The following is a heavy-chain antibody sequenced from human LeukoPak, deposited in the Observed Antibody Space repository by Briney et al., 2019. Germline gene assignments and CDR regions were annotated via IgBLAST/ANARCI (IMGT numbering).Heavy chain of an antibody. CDR3: AGGVVPAAIDY. Sequence: SQTLSLTCAVSGGSISSGGYSWSWIRQPPGKGLEWIGYIYHSGSTYYNPSLKSRVTISVDRSKNQFSLKLSSVTAADTAVYYCAGGVVPAAIDYWGQGTLVTVSS. CDR2: IYHSGST. D-gene: IGHD2-2*01. CDR1: GGSISSGGYS. V-gene: IGHV4-30-2*01. J-gene: IGHJ4*02.